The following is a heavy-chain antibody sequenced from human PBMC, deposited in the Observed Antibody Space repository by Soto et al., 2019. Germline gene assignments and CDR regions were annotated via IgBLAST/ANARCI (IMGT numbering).Heavy chain of an antibody. Sequence: PSETLSLTCTVSGGSISSYYWSWIRQPPGKGLEWIGYIYYSGSTNYNPSLKSRVTISVDTSKNQFSLKLSSVTAADTAVYYCARQNSGWYHYWGQGTLVTVSS. CDR2: IYYSGST. V-gene: IGHV4-59*08. J-gene: IGHJ4*02. CDR3: ARQNSGWYHY. D-gene: IGHD6-19*01. CDR1: GGSISSYY.